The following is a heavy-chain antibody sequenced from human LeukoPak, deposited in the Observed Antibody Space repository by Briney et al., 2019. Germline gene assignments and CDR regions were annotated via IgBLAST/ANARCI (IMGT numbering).Heavy chain of an antibody. Sequence: SETLSLTCTVSGXSISSGGYFWSWIRQHPGKGLEYIGYIYYSGSTYYNPSLKSRVSISVDTSKNQFSLKLSSVTAADTAVYYCASVSIDSSTWYVNYWGQGTLVTVSS. D-gene: IGHD6-13*01. CDR2: IYYSGST. J-gene: IGHJ4*02. V-gene: IGHV4-31*03. CDR1: GXSISSGGYF. CDR3: ASVSIDSSTWYVNY.